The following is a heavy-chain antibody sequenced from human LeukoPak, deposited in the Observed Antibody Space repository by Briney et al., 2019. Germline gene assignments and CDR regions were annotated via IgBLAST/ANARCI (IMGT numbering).Heavy chain of an antibody. V-gene: IGHV4-59*01. Sequence: PSETLSLACTVSGGSITSYCWTWIRQPPGKGLEWIGSIYYSGSTNYNPSLKSRVTISVDTSKNQFSLKLSSVTAADTALYYCARENGYRYDYWGQGTLVTVSS. CDR2: IYYSGST. J-gene: IGHJ4*02. CDR3: ARENGYRYDY. CDR1: GGSITSYC. D-gene: IGHD5-18*01.